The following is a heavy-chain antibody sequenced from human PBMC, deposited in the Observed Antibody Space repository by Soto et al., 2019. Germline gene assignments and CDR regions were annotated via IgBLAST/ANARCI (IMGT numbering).Heavy chain of an antibody. D-gene: IGHD1-26*01. Sequence: SETLSLTCTVSGGSISSYHWSWIRQSPGKGLEWIGYVFYTGSTKYNPALKRRVTISVDTSKNQFSLKLSSVSAADTGLYYCARSYSGTFYGYDTWGQGILVTVS. CDR3: ARSYSGTFYGYDT. V-gene: IGHV4-59*01. CDR2: VFYTGST. J-gene: IGHJ5*02. CDR1: GGSISSYH.